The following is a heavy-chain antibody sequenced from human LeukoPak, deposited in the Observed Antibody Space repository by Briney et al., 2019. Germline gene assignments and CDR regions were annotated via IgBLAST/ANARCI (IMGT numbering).Heavy chain of an antibody. J-gene: IGHJ4*02. CDR3: ARGLVRGAGAGDY. D-gene: IGHD3-10*01. Sequence: GRSLRLSCAASGFTFSSYSMNWVRQAPGKGLEWVSYISSSSSTIYYADSVKGRFTISRDNAKNSLYLQMNSLRDEDTAVYYCARGLVRGAGAGDYWGQGTLVTVSS. CDR2: ISSSSSTI. V-gene: IGHV3-48*02. CDR1: GFTFSSYS.